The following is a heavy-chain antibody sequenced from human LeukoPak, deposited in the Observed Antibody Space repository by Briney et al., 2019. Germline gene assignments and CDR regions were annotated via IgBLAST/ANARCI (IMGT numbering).Heavy chain of an antibody. Sequence: SQTLSLTCAIPGDSVSSNNVAWNWIRHSPSRGLEWLGWTYYKSKWNNHYAVSVKSRITINPDTSKNQFSLLLNSVTPDDTAVYYCARDRSWAMDYWGQGTLVTVSS. V-gene: IGHV6-1*01. CDR2: TYYKSKWNN. D-gene: IGHD3-16*01. J-gene: IGHJ4*02. CDR3: ARDRSWAMDY. CDR1: GDSVSSNNVA.